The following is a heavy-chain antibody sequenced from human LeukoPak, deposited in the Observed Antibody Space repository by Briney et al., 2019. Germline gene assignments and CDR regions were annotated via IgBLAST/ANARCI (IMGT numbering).Heavy chain of an antibody. CDR2: ISSSSSYI. J-gene: IGHJ4*02. V-gene: IGHV3-21*01. CDR1: GFTFSSYS. Sequence: GGSLRLSRAASGFTFSSYSMNWVRQAPGKGLEWVSSISSSSSYIYYADSVKGRFTISRDNAKNSLYLQMNSLRAEDTAVYYCARSAAAGTFFDYWGQGTLVTVSS. CDR3: ARSAAAGTFFDY. D-gene: IGHD6-13*01.